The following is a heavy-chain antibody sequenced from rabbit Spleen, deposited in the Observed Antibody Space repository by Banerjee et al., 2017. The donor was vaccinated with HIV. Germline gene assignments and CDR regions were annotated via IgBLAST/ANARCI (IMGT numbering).Heavy chain of an antibody. CDR2: INTITGKS. Sequence: QSLEESGGDLVKPGASLTLTCKASGVSFSDKDVMCWVRQAPGKGLEWIACINTITGKSVYASWAKGRFIVSRTSSTTVTLQMTSLTAADTATYFCARETSSGWGVLLYYFNLWGPGTLVTVS. CDR3: ARETSSGWGVLLYYFNL. D-gene: IGHD4-1*01. CDR1: GVSFSDKDV. V-gene: IGHV1S40*01. J-gene: IGHJ4*01.